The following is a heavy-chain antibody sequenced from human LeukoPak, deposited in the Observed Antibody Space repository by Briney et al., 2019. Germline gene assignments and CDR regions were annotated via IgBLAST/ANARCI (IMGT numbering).Heavy chain of an antibody. J-gene: IGHJ6*02. D-gene: IGHD3-3*01. Sequence: GASVKVSCKASGYTFTSYYMHWVRQAPGQGLEWMGIINPSGGSTSYAQKFQGRVTMTRDTSTSTVYMELSSLRSEDTAVYYCATGITIFGVGQYYGMDVWGQGTTVTVSS. CDR3: ATGITIFGVGQYYGMDV. CDR1: GYTFTSYY. V-gene: IGHV1-46*01. CDR2: INPSGGST.